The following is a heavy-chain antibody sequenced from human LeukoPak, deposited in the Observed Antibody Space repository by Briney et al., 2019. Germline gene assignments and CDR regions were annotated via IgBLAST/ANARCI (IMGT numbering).Heavy chain of an antibody. V-gene: IGHV4-30-4*08. CDR3: ARDRTFYGSGIKLDAFDI. CDR1: GGSISSGDYY. J-gene: IGHJ3*02. D-gene: IGHD3-10*01. CDR2: IYYSGST. Sequence: SETLSLTCTVSGGSISSGDYYWSWIRQPPGKGLEWIGYIYYSGSTYYNPSLKSRVTISVDTSKNQFSLKLSSVTAADTAVYYCARDRTFYGSGIKLDAFDIWGQGTMVTVSS.